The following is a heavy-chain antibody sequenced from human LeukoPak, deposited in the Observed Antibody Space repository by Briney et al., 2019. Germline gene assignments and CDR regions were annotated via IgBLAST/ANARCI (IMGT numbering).Heavy chain of an antibody. Sequence: SETLSLTCTVSGGSISSYYWSWIRQPPGKGLEWIGYIYYSGSTNYNPSLKSRVTISVDTSKNQFSLKLSSMTAADTAVYYCARESMVRGVTFDYWGQGTLATVSS. D-gene: IGHD3-10*01. CDR3: ARESMVRGVTFDY. V-gene: IGHV4-59*01. J-gene: IGHJ4*02. CDR1: GGSISSYY. CDR2: IYYSGST.